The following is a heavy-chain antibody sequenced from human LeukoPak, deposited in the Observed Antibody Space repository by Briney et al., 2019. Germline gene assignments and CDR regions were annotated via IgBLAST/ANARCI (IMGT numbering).Heavy chain of an antibody. CDR1: GFTFSSYG. CDR2: IRYDGSNK. J-gene: IGHJ4*02. D-gene: IGHD3-10*01. Sequence: GGSLRLSCAASGFTFSSYGMHWVRQAPGKGLEWVAFIRYDGSNKYYADSVKGRFTISRDNSKNTLYLQMNSLRAADTAVYYCAKDRGIISDYWGQGTLVTVSS. CDR3: AKDRGIISDY. V-gene: IGHV3-30*02.